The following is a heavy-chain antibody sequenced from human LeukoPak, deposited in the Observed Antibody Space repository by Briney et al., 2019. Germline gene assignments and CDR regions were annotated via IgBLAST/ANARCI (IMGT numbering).Heavy chain of an antibody. V-gene: IGHV3-20*04. CDR3: ARRSGYDSNYFDY. CDR2: INWNGGST. Sequence: GGSLRLSCAASGFTFDDYGMTWVRQAPGKGLEWVSGINWNGGSTGYADSVKGRFTISRDNAKNSLYLQMNSLRAEDTALYYCARRSGYDSNYFDYWGQGTLVAVSS. D-gene: IGHD5-12*01. CDR1: GFTFDDYG. J-gene: IGHJ4*02.